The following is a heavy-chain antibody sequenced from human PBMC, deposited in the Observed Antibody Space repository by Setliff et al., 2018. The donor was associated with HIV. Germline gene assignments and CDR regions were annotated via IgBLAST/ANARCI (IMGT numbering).Heavy chain of an antibody. V-gene: IGHV4-59*01. CDR3: ARDAGGSVGNYYFDY. CDR1: GGSISSYY. D-gene: IGHD2-15*01. J-gene: IGHJ4*02. Sequence: SETLSLTCIVSGGSISSYYWSWIRQPPGKGLEWIGHIYYSGSTNYNPSLKNRVTISIDTSKKQFSLNLSSVTAADTAVYYCARDAGGSVGNYYFDYWGQGTLVTVSS. CDR2: IYYSGST.